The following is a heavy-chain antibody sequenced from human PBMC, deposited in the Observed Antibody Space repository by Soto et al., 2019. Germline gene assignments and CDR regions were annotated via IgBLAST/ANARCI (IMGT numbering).Heavy chain of an antibody. J-gene: IGHJ4*02. D-gene: IGHD3-16*01. CDR3: AKDVARFGAGGAFDH. Sequence: EVQLLESGGGLVQTGGSLRLSCAASGFTFSSYAMSWVRQAPGKGLEWVSAINGDGAGTKNADSVKGRFTISRDNSKNTLYLQMNNLRAEDTAIYYCAKDVARFGAGGAFDHWGQGTLVTVSS. V-gene: IGHV3-23*01. CDR2: INGDGAGT. CDR1: GFTFSSYA.